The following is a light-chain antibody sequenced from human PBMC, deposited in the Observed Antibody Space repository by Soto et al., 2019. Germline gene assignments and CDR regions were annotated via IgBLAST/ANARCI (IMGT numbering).Light chain of an antibody. CDR2: DVF. CDR1: SXXXGGYNY. Sequence: QSALTQPASVSGSPGQSINISCXGTSXXXGGYNYVSWYQHHPGKAPKLIIYDVFNRPSGVSNPFSGSKSGNTASLTISGLQPEDEADYYCSSYTTSNTRQIVFGTGTKLTVL. CDR3: SSYTTSNTRQIV. V-gene: IGLV2-14*03. J-gene: IGLJ1*01.